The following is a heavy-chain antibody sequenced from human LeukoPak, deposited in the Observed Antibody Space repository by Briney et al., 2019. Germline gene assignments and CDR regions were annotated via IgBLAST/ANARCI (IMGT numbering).Heavy chain of an antibody. CDR1: GGSVSNYY. V-gene: IGHV4-59*02. CDR2: IYYTET. Sequence: SETLSLTCTVSGGSVSNYYWSWIRQSPGKGLEWIGYIYYTETSYNPSLKSRVTISADTSKNQFSLKLNSVTAADTAVYYCAKSNGYGLMDIWGQGTMVTVSP. J-gene: IGHJ3*02. D-gene: IGHD3-22*01. CDR3: AKSNGYGLMDI.